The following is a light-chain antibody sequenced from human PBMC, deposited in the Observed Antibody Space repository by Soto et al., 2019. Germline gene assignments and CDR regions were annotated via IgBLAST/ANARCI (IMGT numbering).Light chain of an antibody. J-gene: IGKJ2*01. V-gene: IGKV1-33*01. CDR1: QDISNY. Sequence: DIQMTQSPSSLSAAVVAIVPITCQASQDISNYLNWYQQKPGKAPKLLIYDPSNFETGVPSRFRGSGCWTDFTFTISSLQPEDIATYYVQQYDNLTLSFSQGTTLEIK. CDR3: QQYDNLTLS. CDR2: DPS.